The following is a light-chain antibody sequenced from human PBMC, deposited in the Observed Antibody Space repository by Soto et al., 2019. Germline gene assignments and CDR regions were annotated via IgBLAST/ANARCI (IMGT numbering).Light chain of an antibody. J-gene: IGKJ5*01. Sequence: EIVLTQSPATLSLSPGERATLSCRASQSVSSYLAWYQQKPGQAPRLLIYDASNRATGIPARFSGSGSGTDFTLTISSLEPEDFAVYYCQQRRTFGQGTRWRLN. CDR3: QQRRT. V-gene: IGKV3-11*01. CDR2: DAS. CDR1: QSVSSY.